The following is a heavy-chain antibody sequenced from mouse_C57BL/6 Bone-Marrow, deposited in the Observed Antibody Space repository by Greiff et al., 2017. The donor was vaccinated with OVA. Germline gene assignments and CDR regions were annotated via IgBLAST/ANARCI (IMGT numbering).Heavy chain of an antibody. CDR3: AREGVYYDYDPAWFAY. V-gene: IGHV3-6*01. D-gene: IGHD2-4*01. CDR1: GYSITSGYY. CDR2: ISYDGSN. Sequence: ESGPGLVKPSQSLSLTCSVTGYSITSGYYWNWIRQFPGNKLEWMGYISYDGSNNYNPSLKNRISITRDTSKNQFFLKLNSVTTEDTATYYCAREGVYYDYDPAWFAYWGQGTLVTVSA. J-gene: IGHJ3*01.